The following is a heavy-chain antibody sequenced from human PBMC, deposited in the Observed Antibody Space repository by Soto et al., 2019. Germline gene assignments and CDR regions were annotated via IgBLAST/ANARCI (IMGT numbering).Heavy chain of an antibody. CDR1: GGSISSGGYY. CDR3: ARGQVVAAQH. CDR2: IYHSGST. Sequence: SETLSLTCAVSGGSISSGGYYWSCIRQPPGKGLEWIGYIYHSGSTYYNPSLKSRVTISVDRSKNQFSLKLSSVTAADTAVYYCARGQVVAAQHWGQGTLVTVSS. J-gene: IGHJ4*02. V-gene: IGHV4-30-2*01. D-gene: IGHD2-15*01.